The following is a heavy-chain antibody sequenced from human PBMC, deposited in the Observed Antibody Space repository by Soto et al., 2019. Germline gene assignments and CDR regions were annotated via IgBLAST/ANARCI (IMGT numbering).Heavy chain of an antibody. CDR1: GFTFSSYA. CDR2: ISGSGGST. V-gene: IGHV3-23*01. CDR3: AKVYQMYYDFWSGYYGPVYFDY. D-gene: IGHD3-3*01. J-gene: IGHJ4*02. Sequence: GGSLRLSCAASGFTFSSYAMSWVRQAPGKGLEWVSAISGSGGSTYYADSVKGRFTISRDNSKDTLYLQMNSLRAEDTAVYYCAKVYQMYYDFWSGYYGPVYFDYWGQGTLVTVSS.